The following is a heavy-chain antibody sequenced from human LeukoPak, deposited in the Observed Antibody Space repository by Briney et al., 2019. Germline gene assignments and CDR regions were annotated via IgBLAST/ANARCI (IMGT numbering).Heavy chain of an antibody. V-gene: IGHV3-23*01. CDR2: ISGSGGST. CDR3: AKVYGSGWYDTYFDY. D-gene: IGHD6-19*01. Sequence: GGSLRLSCAASGFTFSSYAMSWVRQAPGKGLEWVSAISGSGGSTYYADPVKGRFTISRDNSKNTLYLQMNSLRAEDTAVYYCAKVYGSGWYDTYFDYWGQGTLVTVSS. CDR1: GFTFSSYA. J-gene: IGHJ4*02.